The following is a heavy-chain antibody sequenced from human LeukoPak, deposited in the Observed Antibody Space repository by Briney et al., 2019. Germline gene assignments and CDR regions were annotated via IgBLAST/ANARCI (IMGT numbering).Heavy chain of an antibody. Sequence: GASVKVSCKASGYTFTGYYMHWVRQAPGQGLEWMGWINPNSGGTNYAQKFQGRVTMTRDTSNSTAYMELSRLRSDDTAVYYCARDIGDYGTYNWFDPWGQGTLVTVSS. CDR1: GYTFTGYY. CDR2: INPNSGGT. V-gene: IGHV1-2*02. J-gene: IGHJ5*02. CDR3: ARDIGDYGTYNWFDP. D-gene: IGHD4-17*01.